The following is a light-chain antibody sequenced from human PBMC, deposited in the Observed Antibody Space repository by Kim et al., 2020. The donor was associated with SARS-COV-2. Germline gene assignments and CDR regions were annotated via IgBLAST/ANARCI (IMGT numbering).Light chain of an antibody. CDR2: DAS. Sequence: EIVLTQSPATLSLSPGERATLSCRASQSVSSYLAWYQQKPGQAPRLLIYDASNRATGIPARFSGSGSGTDFTLTISSLEPEDFAVYYCQQRSNWPYTFGQGTKREI. J-gene: IGKJ2*01. V-gene: IGKV3-11*01. CDR3: QQRSNWPYT. CDR1: QSVSSY.